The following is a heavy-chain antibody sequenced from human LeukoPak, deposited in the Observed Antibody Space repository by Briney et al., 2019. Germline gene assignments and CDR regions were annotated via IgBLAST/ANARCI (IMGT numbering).Heavy chain of an antibody. D-gene: IGHD1-26*01. Sequence: GSLRLSCAASGFTFSSYAMSWVRQAPGKGLEWIGSIYYSGSTNYNPSLKSRVTISVDTSKNQFSLKLSSVTAEDTAVYYCAKVLSNPRGGSYYDYFDYWGQGTLVTVSS. V-gene: IGHV4-59*01. CDR3: AKVLSNPRGGSYYDYFDY. J-gene: IGHJ4*02. CDR1: GFTFSSYA. CDR2: IYYSGST.